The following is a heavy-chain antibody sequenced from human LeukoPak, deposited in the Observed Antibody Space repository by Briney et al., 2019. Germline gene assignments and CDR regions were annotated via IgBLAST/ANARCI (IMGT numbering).Heavy chain of an antibody. V-gene: IGHV3-30*18. J-gene: IGHJ4*02. CDR3: AKLTTFHSGYDEYYFDY. D-gene: IGHD5-12*01. CDR1: GFTFSSYG. Sequence: PGGSLRLSCAASGFTFSSYGMHWVRQAPGKGLEWVAVISYDGSNKYYADSVKGRFTISRDNSKNTLYLQMNSLRAEDTAVYYCAKLTTFHSGYDEYYFDYWGQGTLVTVSS. CDR2: ISYDGSNK.